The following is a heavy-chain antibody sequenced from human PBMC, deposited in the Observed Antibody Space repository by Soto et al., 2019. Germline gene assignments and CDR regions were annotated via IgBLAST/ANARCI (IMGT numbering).Heavy chain of an antibody. D-gene: IGHD3-22*01. CDR2: INPSGGST. CDR3: AQERKAFTMIVVEPVPYYYYGMDV. V-gene: IGHV1-46*03. CDR1: GYTFTSYY. J-gene: IGHJ6*02. Sequence: ASVKVSCKASGYTFTSYYMHWVRQAPGQGLEWMGIINPSGGSTSYAQKFQGRVTMTRDTSTSTVYMELSSLRSEDTAVYYCAQERKAFTMIVVEPVPYYYYGMDVWGQGTTVTVSS.